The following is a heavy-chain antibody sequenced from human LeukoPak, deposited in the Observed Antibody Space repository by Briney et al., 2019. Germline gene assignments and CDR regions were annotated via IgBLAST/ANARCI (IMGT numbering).Heavy chain of an antibody. J-gene: IGHJ3*02. CDR3: ASSFYDYVWGSYRLGAFDI. CDR2: TYYRSKWYN. Sequence: SQTLSLTCAISGDSVSSNSAAWNWIRQSPSRGLEWLGRTYYRSKWYNDYAVSVKSRITINPDTSKNQFSLQLNSVTPEDTAVYYCASSFYDYVWGSYRLGAFDIWGQGTMVTVSS. CDR1: GDSVSSNSAA. V-gene: IGHV6-1*01. D-gene: IGHD3-16*02.